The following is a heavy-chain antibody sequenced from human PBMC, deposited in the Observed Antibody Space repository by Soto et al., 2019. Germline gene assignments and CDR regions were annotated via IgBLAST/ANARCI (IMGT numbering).Heavy chain of an antibody. D-gene: IGHD3-10*01. CDR1: GGSFSGYY. CDR3: ARGYYGSGSDY. V-gene: IGHV4-34*01. J-gene: IGHJ4*02. Sequence: QVQLQQWGAGLLKPSETLSLTCAVYGGSFSGYYWSWIRQPPGKGLEWIGEINHSGSTNYNPSLKSRVTISVDTSKNQFSLKLSSVTAADTAVYYCARGYYGSGSDYWGQGTLVTVSS. CDR2: INHSGST.